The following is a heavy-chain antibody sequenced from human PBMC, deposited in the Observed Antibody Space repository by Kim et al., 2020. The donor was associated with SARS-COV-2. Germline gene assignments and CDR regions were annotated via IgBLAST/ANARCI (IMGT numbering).Heavy chain of an antibody. CDR3: ARVSTYDFWSGYHTFDY. D-gene: IGHD3-3*01. CDR2: ISSSSSTI. J-gene: IGHJ4*02. Sequence: GGSLRLSCAASGFTFSSYSMNWVRQAPGKGLEWVSYISSSSSTIYYADSVKGRFTISRDNAKNSLYLQMNSLRDEDTAVYYCARVSTYDFWSGYHTFDYWGQGTLVTVSS. CDR1: GFTFSSYS. V-gene: IGHV3-48*02.